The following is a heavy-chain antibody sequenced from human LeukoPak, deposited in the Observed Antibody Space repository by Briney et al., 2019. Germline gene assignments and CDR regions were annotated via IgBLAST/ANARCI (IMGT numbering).Heavy chain of an antibody. J-gene: IGHJ3*02. CDR3: AKPTYGGDPNDAFDI. D-gene: IGHD2-21*02. Sequence: GGSLRLSCAAPGFTFSSYGMHWVRQAPGKGLEWVSAISGSGGSTYYADSVKGRFTISRDNSKNTLYLQMNSLRAEDTAVYYCAKPTYGGDPNDAFDIWGQGTMVTVSS. V-gene: IGHV3-23*01. CDR2: ISGSGGST. CDR1: GFTFSSYG.